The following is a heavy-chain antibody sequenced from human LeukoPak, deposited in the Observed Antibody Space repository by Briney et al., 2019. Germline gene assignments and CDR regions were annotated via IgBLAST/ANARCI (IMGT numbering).Heavy chain of an antibody. CDR2: IWYDGSNK. CDR1: GFTFSSHG. CDR3: ARGADTHFDY. D-gene: IGHD2-15*01. V-gene: IGHV3-33*01. Sequence: GGSLRLSCAASGFTFSSHGMHWVRQAPGKGLEWVAVIWYDGSNKFYADSVRGRFTMSRENAKNSLYLQMDSLTAGDTAVYYCARGADTHFDYWGQGILVTVSS. J-gene: IGHJ4*02.